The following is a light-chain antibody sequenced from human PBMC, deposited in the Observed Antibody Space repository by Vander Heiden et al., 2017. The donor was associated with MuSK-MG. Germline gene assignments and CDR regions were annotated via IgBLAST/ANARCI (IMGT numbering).Light chain of an antibody. V-gene: IGLV2-14*01. J-gene: IGLJ3*02. Sequence: QSALTQPASVSGSPGQSLTVSCPGTSSDVGTYDYVSWYQQHPGKAPKLMIYEGSDRPSGVSPRFSGSKSGNTASLSIAGLQEEDEADYYCTSGTNNSTVVFGGGTKLTVL. CDR1: SSDVGTYDY. CDR3: TSGTNNSTVV. CDR2: EGS.